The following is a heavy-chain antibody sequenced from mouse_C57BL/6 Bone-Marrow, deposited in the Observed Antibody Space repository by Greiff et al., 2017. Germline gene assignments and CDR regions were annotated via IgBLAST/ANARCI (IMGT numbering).Heavy chain of an antibody. CDR3: TTLWYFDY. D-gene: IGHD1-1*02. J-gene: IGHJ2*01. Sequence: VQLQQSGAGLVRPGASVKLSCTASGFNIKDDYMHWVKQRPEQGLEWIGWIDPENGDTEYASKFQGKATITADTSSNTAYLQLSSLTSEDTAVYYCTTLWYFDYWGQGTTLTVSS. CDR2: IDPENGDT. V-gene: IGHV14-4*01. CDR1: GFNIKDDY.